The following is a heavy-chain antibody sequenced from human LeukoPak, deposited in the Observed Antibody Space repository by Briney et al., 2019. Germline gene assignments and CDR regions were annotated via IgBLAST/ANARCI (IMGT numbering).Heavy chain of an antibody. V-gene: IGHV3-7*01. CDR2: IKQDGNEK. D-gene: IGHD6-19*01. Sequence: GGSLRLSCAASGFTFSSYWMSWFRQAPGKGLEWVANIKQDGNEKYYVDSVKGRFTISRDNAKNSLYLQMNSLRAEDTAVYYCARGGYSSGWYEEKIMYNWFDPWGQGTLVTVSS. CDR3: ARGGYSSGWYEEKIMYNWFDP. J-gene: IGHJ5*02. CDR1: GFTFSSYW.